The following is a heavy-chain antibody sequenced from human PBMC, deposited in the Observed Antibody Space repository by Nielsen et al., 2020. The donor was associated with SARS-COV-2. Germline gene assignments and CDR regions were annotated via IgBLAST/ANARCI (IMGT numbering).Heavy chain of an antibody. CDR1: GFTFDDYA. D-gene: IGHD6-19*01. CDR2: ISWNSGSI. CDR3: ARDWVPVAGHNYYGMDV. J-gene: IGHJ6*02. V-gene: IGHV3-9*01. Sequence: SLKISCAASGFTFDDYAMHWVRQAPGKGLEWVSGISWNSGSIGYADSVKGRFTISRDNAKNSLYLQMNSLRAEDTAVYYCARDWVPVAGHNYYGMDVWGQGTTVTVSS.